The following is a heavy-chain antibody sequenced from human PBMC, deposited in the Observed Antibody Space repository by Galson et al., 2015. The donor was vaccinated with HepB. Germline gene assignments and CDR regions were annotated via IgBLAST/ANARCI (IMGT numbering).Heavy chain of an antibody. CDR2: IRSKANSYAT. CDR1: GFTFSGSA. J-gene: IGHJ6*03. V-gene: IGHV3-73*01. D-gene: IGHD6-13*01. Sequence: SLRLSCAASGFTFSGSAMHWVRQASGKGLEWVGRIRSKANSYATAYAASVKGRFTISRDDSKNTAYLQMNSLKTEDTAVYYCTKPSSSQLGDYYYYYMDVWGKGTTVTVSS. CDR3: TKPSSSQLGDYYYYYMDV.